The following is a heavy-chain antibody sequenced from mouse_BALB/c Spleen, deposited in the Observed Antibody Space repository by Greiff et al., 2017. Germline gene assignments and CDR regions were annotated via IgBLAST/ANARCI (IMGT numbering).Heavy chain of an antibody. CDR2: IWSGGST. J-gene: IGHJ1*01. V-gene: IGHV2-2*02. CDR1: GFSLTSYG. Sequence: VKLQQSGPGLVQPSQSLSITCTVSGFSLTSYGVHWVRQSPGKGLEWLGVIWSGGSTDYNAAFISRLSISKDNSKSQVFFKMNSLQANDTAIYYCARVYARYFDVWGAGTTVTVSS. D-gene: IGHD1-1*01. CDR3: ARVYARYFDV.